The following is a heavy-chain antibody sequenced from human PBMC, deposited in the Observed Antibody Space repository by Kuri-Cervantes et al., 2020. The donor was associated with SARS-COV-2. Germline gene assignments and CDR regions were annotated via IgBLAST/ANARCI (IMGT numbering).Heavy chain of an antibody. CDR3: ARRAAAGRSGAFDI. Sequence: SETLSLTCTVSGGSISSYYWSWIRQPPGKGLEWIGSIYHSGSTYYNPSLKSRVTISVDTSKNQFSLKLSSVTAADTAVYYCARRAAAGRSGAFDIWGQGTMVTVSS. V-gene: IGHV4-59*04. CDR1: GGSISSYY. J-gene: IGHJ3*02. CDR2: IYHSGST. D-gene: IGHD6-13*01.